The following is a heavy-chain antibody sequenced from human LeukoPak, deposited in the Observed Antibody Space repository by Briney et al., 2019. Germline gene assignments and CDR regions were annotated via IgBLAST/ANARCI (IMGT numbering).Heavy chain of an antibody. D-gene: IGHD2-2*02. CDR2: ISSSSSSI. V-gene: IGHV3-48*01. Sequence: QPGGSLRLSCAASGFTFSSYSMNWVRQAPGKGLEWVSYISSSSSSIYYADSVKGRFTISRDNAQNSMYLQMNSLRAEDTAVYYCAREPVGCSSTSCYTRGDWFDPWGQGTLVTVSS. CDR3: AREPVGCSSTSCYTRGDWFDP. J-gene: IGHJ5*02. CDR1: GFTFSSYS.